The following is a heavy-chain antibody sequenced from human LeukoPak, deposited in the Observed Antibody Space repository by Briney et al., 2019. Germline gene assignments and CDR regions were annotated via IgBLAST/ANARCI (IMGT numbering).Heavy chain of an antibody. Sequence: PGGSLRLSCAASGFTFSRYWMHWVRQVPGKGLVWASRINPDATIITYADSVRGRFTISRDNPKNTLYLQMNSLRGEDTAVYYCAKVITGWYNFDYWGQGTLVTVSS. CDR2: INPDATII. CDR3: AKVITGWYNFDY. D-gene: IGHD6-19*01. J-gene: IGHJ4*02. V-gene: IGHV3-74*01. CDR1: GFTFSRYW.